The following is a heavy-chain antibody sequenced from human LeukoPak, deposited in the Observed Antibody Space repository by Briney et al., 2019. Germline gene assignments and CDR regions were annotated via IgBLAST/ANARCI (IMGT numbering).Heavy chain of an antibody. Sequence: SETLSLTCTVSGGSVSSGSYYWSWIRQPPGKGLEWLGHMYYSGSANHNPSLKSRLTISVDTSKNQFSLRLSSVTAADTAVYYCARVVANWFDPWGQGTLVTVSS. V-gene: IGHV4-61*01. J-gene: IGHJ5*02. CDR3: ARVVANWFDP. D-gene: IGHD5-12*01. CDR2: MYYSGSA. CDR1: GGSVSSGSYY.